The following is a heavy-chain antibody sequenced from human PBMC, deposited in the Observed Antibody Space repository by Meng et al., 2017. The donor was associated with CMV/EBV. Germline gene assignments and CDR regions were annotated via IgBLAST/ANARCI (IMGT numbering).Heavy chain of an antibody. CDR3: ARDGYCSSTSCYAVAY. D-gene: IGHD2-2*03. CDR2: IYYSGST. CDR1: GGSISSYY. J-gene: IGHJ4*02. Sequence: SETLSLTCTVSGGSISSYYWSWIRQPPGKGLEWIGYIYYSGSTNYNPSLKSRVTISVDTSKNQFSLKLSSVTAADTAVYYCARDGYCSSTSCYAVAYWGQGTLVTVSS. V-gene: IGHV4-59*01.